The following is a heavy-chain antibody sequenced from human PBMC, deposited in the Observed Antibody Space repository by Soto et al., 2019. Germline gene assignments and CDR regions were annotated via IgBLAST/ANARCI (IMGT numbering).Heavy chain of an antibody. CDR2: ISAYNGNT. CDR3: ARVLRYFDWLLGTFDY. CDR1: GYTFTSYG. J-gene: IGHJ4*02. Sequence: ASVKVSCKASGYTFTSYGISWVRQAPGQGLEWMGWISAYNGNTNYAQKLQGRVTMTTDTSTSTAYMELRSLRSDDTAVYYCARVLRYFDWLLGTFDYWGQGTLVTVSS. V-gene: IGHV1-18*01. D-gene: IGHD3-9*01.